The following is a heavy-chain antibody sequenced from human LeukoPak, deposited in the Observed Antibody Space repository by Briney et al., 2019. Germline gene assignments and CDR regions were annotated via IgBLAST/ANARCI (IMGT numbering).Heavy chain of an antibody. D-gene: IGHD3-10*01. Sequence: SETLSLTCAVYGGSFSGYYCSWIRQPPGKGLEWIGEINHSGSTNYNPSLKSRVTISVDTSKNQFSLKLSSVTAADTAVYYCARGLASYYGSGIANWGQGTLVTVSS. CDR3: ARGLASYYGSGIAN. V-gene: IGHV4-34*01. CDR2: INHSGST. CDR1: GGSFSGYY. J-gene: IGHJ4*02.